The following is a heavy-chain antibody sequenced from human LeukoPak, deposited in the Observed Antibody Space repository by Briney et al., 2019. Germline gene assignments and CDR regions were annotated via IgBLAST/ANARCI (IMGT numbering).Heavy chain of an antibody. Sequence: ASVKVSCKASGYTFTSYYMHWVRQAPGQGLEWMGIINPSGGSTSYAQKFQGRVTMTRDTSTSTVYMELSSLRSEDTAVYYCARGQHYYDSSGYDAFDIWGQGTMVTVSS. D-gene: IGHD3-22*01. CDR2: INPSGGST. J-gene: IGHJ3*02. CDR3: ARGQHYYDSSGYDAFDI. CDR1: GYTFTSYY. V-gene: IGHV1-46*01.